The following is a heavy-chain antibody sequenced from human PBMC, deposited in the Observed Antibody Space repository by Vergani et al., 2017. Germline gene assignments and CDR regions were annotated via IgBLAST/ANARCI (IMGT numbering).Heavy chain of an antibody. D-gene: IGHD3-22*01. CDR2: ISSSSSYT. Sequence: QVQLVESGGGLVKPGGSLRLSCAASGFTFSDYYMSWIRQAPGKGLEWVSYISSSSSYTNYADSVKGRFTISRDNAKNSLYLQMNSLRAEDTAVYYCARETTYYYDSSGYYDAFDIWGQGTMVTVSS. J-gene: IGHJ3*02. CDR3: ARETTYYYDSSGYYDAFDI. CDR1: GFTFSDYY. V-gene: IGHV3-11*06.